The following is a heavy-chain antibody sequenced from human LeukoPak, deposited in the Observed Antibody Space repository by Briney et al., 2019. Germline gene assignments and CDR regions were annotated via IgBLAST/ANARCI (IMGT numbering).Heavy chain of an antibody. CDR2: INSDESST. Sequence: GGSLRLSCAASGFTFSNYWMHWVRQAPGKGLVWVSRINSDESSTSYADSVKGRFTISRDNAKNTLYLQMNSLRVEDTAAFYYVRDVYGGSWFDPWGHGALVTASS. CDR3: VRDVYGGSWFDP. V-gene: IGHV3-74*01. J-gene: IGHJ5*02. D-gene: IGHD4-23*01. CDR1: GFTFSNYW.